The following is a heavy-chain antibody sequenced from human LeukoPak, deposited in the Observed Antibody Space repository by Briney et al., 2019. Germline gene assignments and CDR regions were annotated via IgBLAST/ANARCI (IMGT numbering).Heavy chain of an antibody. J-gene: IGHJ4*02. CDR3: ARGIGGSYYVGYYFDY. Sequence: ASVKVSCKASGYTFTSYYMHWVRQAPGQWLEWMGIINPSGGSTSYAQKFQGRVTMTRDTSTSTVYMELSSLRPEDTAVYYCARGIGGSYYVGYYFDYWGQGTLVTVSS. CDR1: GYTFTSYY. V-gene: IGHV1-46*01. D-gene: IGHD1-26*01. CDR2: INPSGGST.